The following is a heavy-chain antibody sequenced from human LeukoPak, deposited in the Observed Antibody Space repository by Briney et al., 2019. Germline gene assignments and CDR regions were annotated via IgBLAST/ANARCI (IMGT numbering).Heavy chain of an antibody. CDR1: GFTFSSYA. CDR2: ISGSGGST. CDR3: VGGDLYYFDY. J-gene: IGHJ4*02. D-gene: IGHD2-21*02. V-gene: IGHV3-23*01. Sequence: GGSLRLSCAASGFTFSSYAMSWVRQAPGKGLEWVSAISGSGGSTYYADSVKGRFTISRDNSRNTLYLQMNSLRAEDTAVYYCVGGDLYYFDYWGQGTLVTVSS.